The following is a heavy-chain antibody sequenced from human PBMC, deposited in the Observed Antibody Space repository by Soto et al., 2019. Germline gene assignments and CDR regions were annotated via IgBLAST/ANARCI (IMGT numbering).Heavy chain of an antibody. Sequence: EVQLVESGGGLVKPGGSLRLSCAASGFTFSNAWMSWVRQAPGKGLEWVGRIESKTDGGTTDYAAPVKGRFTISRDDSKNTLYLQMNSLKTEDTGLYYCTTASGDYPADYWGQGTLVTVSS. D-gene: IGHD4-17*01. V-gene: IGHV3-15*04. J-gene: IGHJ4*02. CDR2: IESKTDGGTT. CDR3: TTASGDYPADY. CDR1: GFTFSNAW.